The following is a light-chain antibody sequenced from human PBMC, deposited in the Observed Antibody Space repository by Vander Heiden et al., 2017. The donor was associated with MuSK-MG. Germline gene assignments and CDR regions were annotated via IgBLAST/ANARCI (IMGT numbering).Light chain of an antibody. CDR1: SSNIGNNA. V-gene: IGLV1-36*01. Sequence: QSVLTQPPSVSEAPRQRVTISCSGSSSNIGNNAVNWYQQLPGEAPKLLLYYDDLLPSGVSDRFSGSKSGTSASLAISGLQAEDEADYYCAAWDDRLNGVVFGGGTKLTVL. CDR2: YDD. CDR3: AAWDDRLNGVV. J-gene: IGLJ3*02.